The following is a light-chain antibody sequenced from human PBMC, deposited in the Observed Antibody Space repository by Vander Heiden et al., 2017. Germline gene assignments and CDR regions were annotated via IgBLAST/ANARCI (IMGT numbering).Light chain of an antibody. CDR2: DVS. V-gene: IGLV2-14*03. J-gene: IGLJ1*01. CDR1: TSDVGAYDC. Sequence: SPLTQPPSLSSSPPPSITISCPGTTSDVGAYDCVSWYQQHPGKAPKVMIYDVSNRPSGVSTRFSGSKSGNTASLSISGLQAEDEADYYCSSYTTNSTYVFGTGTQVTVV. CDR3: SSYTTNSTYV.